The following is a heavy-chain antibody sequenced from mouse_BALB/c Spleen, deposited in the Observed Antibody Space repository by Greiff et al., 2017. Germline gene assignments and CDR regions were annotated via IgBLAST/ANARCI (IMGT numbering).Heavy chain of an antibody. D-gene: IGHD2-3*01. V-gene: IGHV1-4*01. CDR3: ARSEVYDGYAMDY. Sequence: VQLQQSGAELARPGASVKMSCKASGYTFTSYTMPWVKQRPGQGLEWIGYINPSSGYTNYNQKFKDKATLTADKSSSTAYMQLSSLTSEDSAVYYCARSEVYDGYAMDYWGQGTSVTVSA. CDR2: INPSSGYT. J-gene: IGHJ4*01. CDR1: GYTFTSYT.